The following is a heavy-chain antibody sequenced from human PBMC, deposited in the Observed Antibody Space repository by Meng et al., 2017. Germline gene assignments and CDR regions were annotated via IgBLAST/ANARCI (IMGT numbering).Heavy chain of an antibody. Sequence: GESLKISCAASGFTFSSYAMHWVRQAPGKGLEWVAVISYDGSNKYYADSVKGRFTISRDNSKNTLYLQMSSLRAEDTAVYYCARGYVWYSSGWSFGYWGQGSLVTVSS. D-gene: IGHD6-19*01. J-gene: IGHJ4*02. CDR2: ISYDGSNK. V-gene: IGHV3-30*04. CDR3: ARGYVWYSSGWSFGY. CDR1: GFTFSSYA.